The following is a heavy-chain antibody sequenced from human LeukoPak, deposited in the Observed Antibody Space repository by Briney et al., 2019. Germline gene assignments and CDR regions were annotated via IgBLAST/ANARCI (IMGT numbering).Heavy chain of an antibody. Sequence: ASVKVSCKASGYTFSSYGISWVRQAPGQGLEWMGWISAYNANRNYAQKLQGRVTVTTDTSTSTAYMELRSLRSDDTAVYYCARDPKYSSSIPETGFDYWGQGTLVTVSS. CDR2: ISAYNANR. V-gene: IGHV1-18*01. CDR1: GYTFSSYG. J-gene: IGHJ4*02. D-gene: IGHD6-6*01. CDR3: ARDPKYSSSIPETGFDY.